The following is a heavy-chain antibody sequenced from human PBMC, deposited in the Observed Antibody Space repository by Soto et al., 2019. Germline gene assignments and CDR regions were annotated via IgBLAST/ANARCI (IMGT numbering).Heavy chain of an antibody. D-gene: IGHD6-13*01. V-gene: IGHV3-74*01. CDR1: GFTFSSYW. CDR2: INSDGSST. CDR3: AREAGSSSWLYYYYYGMDV. J-gene: IGHJ6*02. Sequence: GGSLRLSCAASGFTFSSYWMHWVRQAPGKGLVWVSRINSDGSSTSYADSVKGRFTISRDNAKNTLYLQMNSLRAEDTAVYYCAREAGSSSWLYYYYYGMDVWGQGTTVTVSS.